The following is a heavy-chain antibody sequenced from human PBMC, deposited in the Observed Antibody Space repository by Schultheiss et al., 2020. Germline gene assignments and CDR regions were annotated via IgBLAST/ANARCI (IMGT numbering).Heavy chain of an antibody. CDR1: GDSIRSNY. Sequence: SETLSLTCTVSGDSIRSNYWSWIRQPPGKGLEWIGSIYYSGSTYYNPSLKSRVTISVDTSKNQFSLKLSSVTAADTAVYYCARHAWGYSSSWYWFDPWGQGTLVTVSS. CDR3: ARHAWGYSSSWYWFDP. V-gene: IGHV4-39*01. D-gene: IGHD6-13*01. J-gene: IGHJ5*02. CDR2: IYYSGST.